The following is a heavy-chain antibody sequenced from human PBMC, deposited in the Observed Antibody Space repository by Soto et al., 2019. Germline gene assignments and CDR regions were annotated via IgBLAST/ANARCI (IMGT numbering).Heavy chain of an antibody. V-gene: IGHV3-30*18. J-gene: IGHJ6*02. D-gene: IGHD1-26*01. CDR3: AKVFVGATRKDHYYYYYGRDV. CDR1: GFTFSSYG. Sequence: GGSLRLSCAASGFTFSSYGMHWVRQAPGKGLEWVAVISYDGSNKYYADSVKGRFTISRDNSKNTLYLQMNSLRAEDTAVYYCAKVFVGATRKDHYYYYYGRDVGGQGTTVTVSS. CDR2: ISYDGSNK.